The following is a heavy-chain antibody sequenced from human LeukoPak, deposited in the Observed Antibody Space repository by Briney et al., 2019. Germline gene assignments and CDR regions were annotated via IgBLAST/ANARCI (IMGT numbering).Heavy chain of an antibody. CDR3: ARNGLVDVSGGYYSLFGY. CDR1: GFTFSSYA. CDR2: ISYDGNNK. V-gene: IGHV3-30*04. D-gene: IGHD3-10*01. Sequence: QPGGSLRLSCAASGFTFSSYAMSWVRQAPGKGLEWVTVISYDGNNKYYADSVKGRFTISRDNSKNTLYLQMNSLRAEDTAVYYCARNGLVDVSGGYYSLFGYWGQGTLVTVSS. J-gene: IGHJ4*02.